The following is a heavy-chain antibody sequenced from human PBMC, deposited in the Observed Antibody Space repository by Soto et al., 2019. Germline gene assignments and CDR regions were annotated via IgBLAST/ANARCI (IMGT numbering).Heavy chain of an antibody. Sequence: GGSLRLSCAASGFTFSSYGMHWVRQAPGKGLEWVAVISYDGSNKHYADSVKGRFTISRDNSKNTLYLQMNSLRAEDTAVYYCAKDQGRGYFDYWGQGTLVTVSS. J-gene: IGHJ4*02. CDR2: ISYDGSNK. V-gene: IGHV3-30*18. D-gene: IGHD3-10*01. CDR1: GFTFSSYG. CDR3: AKDQGRGYFDY.